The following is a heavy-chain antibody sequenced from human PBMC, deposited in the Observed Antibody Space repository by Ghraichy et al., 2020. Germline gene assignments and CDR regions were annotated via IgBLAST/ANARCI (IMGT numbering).Heavy chain of an antibody. CDR3: AKDRGYYDSSGYYAQVIYGMDV. J-gene: IGHJ6*02. CDR1: GFTFSSYA. CDR2: ISGSGGST. V-gene: IGHV3-23*01. D-gene: IGHD3-22*01. Sequence: GALRLSCAASGFTFSSYAMSWVRQAPGKGLEWVSAISGSGGSTYYADSVKGRFTISRDNSKNTLYLQMNSLRAEDTAVYYCAKDRGYYDSSGYYAQVIYGMDVWGQGTTVTVSS.